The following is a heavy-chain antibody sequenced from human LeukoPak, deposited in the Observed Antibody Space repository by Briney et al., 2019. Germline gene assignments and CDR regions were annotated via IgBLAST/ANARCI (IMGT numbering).Heavy chain of an antibody. D-gene: IGHD3-3*01. CDR3: ATGGFLEWLLLVY. CDR1: GFSFSRYW. Sequence: GGSLRLSCAASGFSFSRYWMSWVRQAPGKGLEWVAHIKQDGSEKYYVDSVKGRSTISRDNAKNSLYLQMNSLRAEDTAVYYCATGGFLEWLLLVYWGQGTLVTVSS. V-gene: IGHV3-7*01. J-gene: IGHJ4*02. CDR2: IKQDGSEK.